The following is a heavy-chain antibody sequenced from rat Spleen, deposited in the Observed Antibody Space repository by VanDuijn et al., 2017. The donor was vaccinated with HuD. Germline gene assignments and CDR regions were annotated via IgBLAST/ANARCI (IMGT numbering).Heavy chain of an antibody. J-gene: IGHJ3*01. CDR3: ARGGHKYSSHSFAY. CDR1: GFTFNNYW. D-gene: IGHD1-2*01. V-gene: IGHV5-31*01. CDR2: ITNASGRT. Sequence: EVQLVESGGGLVQPGGSLKLSCVASGFTFNNYWMTWIRQAPGKGLEWVASITNASGRTYYRDSVKGRFTISRDNAKSTLYLQMDSLRSEDTATYYCARGGHKYSSHSFAYWGQGTLVTVSS.